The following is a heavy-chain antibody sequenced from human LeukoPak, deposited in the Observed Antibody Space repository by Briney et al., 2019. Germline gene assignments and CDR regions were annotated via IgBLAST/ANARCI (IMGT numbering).Heavy chain of an antibody. J-gene: IGHJ5*02. V-gene: IGHV3-23*01. CDR3: AKGSGSGWYGWFAP. D-gene: IGHD6-19*01. CDR2: IDASGGST. Sequence: GSLRLSCAASGLTFSSYAMTWVRQAPGKGLEWVSSIDASGGSTYYADSVKGRFTISRDNSKNTFFLQMNTLRAADTAVYYCAKGSGSGWYGWFAPWGQGTLVTVSS. CDR1: GLTFSSYA.